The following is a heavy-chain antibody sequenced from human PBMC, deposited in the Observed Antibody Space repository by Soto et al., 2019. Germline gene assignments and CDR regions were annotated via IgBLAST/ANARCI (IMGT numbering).Heavy chain of an antibody. V-gene: IGHV1-69*06. CDR1: GGNSNSYS. Sequence: QVRLVQSGAEVKKPGSSVKLSCKVSGGNSNSYSIAWARQAPGQGLQWLGTIVPLSGTPNHAHKFQGRVTITADTSTNTAYLELSSLRYEDTAIYYCARDWRQMSRGGFFDYWGQGSLVTISS. D-gene: IGHD3-3*01. CDR3: ARDWRQMSRGGFFDY. J-gene: IGHJ4*02. CDR2: IVPLSGTP.